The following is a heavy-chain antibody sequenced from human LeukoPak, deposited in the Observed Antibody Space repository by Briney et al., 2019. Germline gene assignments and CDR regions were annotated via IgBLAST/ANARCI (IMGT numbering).Heavy chain of an antibody. J-gene: IGHJ3*02. CDR1: GGSISSSSYY. CDR3: ASYGDYAAFDI. D-gene: IGHD4-17*01. Sequence: SETLSLTCTVSGGSISSSSYYWGWIRQPPGKGLEWIGSIYYSGSTYYNPSLKSRVTISVDTSKNQFSLKLSSVTAADTAVYYCASYGDYAAFDIWGQGTMVTVFS. CDR2: IYYSGST. V-gene: IGHV4-39*07.